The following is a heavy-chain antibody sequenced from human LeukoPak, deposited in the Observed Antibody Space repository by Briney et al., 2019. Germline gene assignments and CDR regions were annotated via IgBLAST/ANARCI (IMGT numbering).Heavy chain of an antibody. V-gene: IGHV3-11*01. CDR3: ATISYSSSWHYFDY. CDR1: GFTFSDYY. J-gene: IGHJ4*02. CDR2: ISSSGSTI. Sequence: GGSLRLSCAASGFTFSDYYMSWIRQAPGKGLEWVSYISSSGSTIYYADSVKGRFTISRDNAKNSLYLQMNSLRSEDTAVYYCATISYSSSWHYFDYWGQGTLVTVSS. D-gene: IGHD6-13*01.